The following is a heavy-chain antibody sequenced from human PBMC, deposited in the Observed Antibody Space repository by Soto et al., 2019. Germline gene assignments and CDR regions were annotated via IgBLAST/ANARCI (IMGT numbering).Heavy chain of an antibody. V-gene: IGHV1-2*04. CDR3: ARAYYYDSSGYLLDY. Sequence: ASVKVSCKASGYTFTGYYMHWVRQAPGQGLEWMGWINPNSGGTNYAQKFQGWVTMTRDTSISTAYMELSRLRSDDTAVYYCARAYYYDSSGYLLDYWGQGTLVTVSS. D-gene: IGHD3-22*01. CDR2: INPNSGGT. CDR1: GYTFTGYY. J-gene: IGHJ4*02.